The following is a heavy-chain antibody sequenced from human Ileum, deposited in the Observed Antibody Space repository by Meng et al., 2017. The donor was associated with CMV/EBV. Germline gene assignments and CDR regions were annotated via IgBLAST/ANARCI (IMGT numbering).Heavy chain of an antibody. J-gene: IGHJ4*02. CDR1: GFTFSSNG. V-gene: IGHV3-23*01. CDR2: FTGNGGTT. D-gene: IGHD3-16*01. CDR3: AKLRNGNYGFFDY. Sequence: SCVTSGFTFSSNGINWIRQEPVEGMYWVSTFTGNGGTTYYTGSVKGRFTISRDSSKNTLYLQMNSMRAEDTAIYFCAKLRNGNYGFFDYWGQGTLVAVS.